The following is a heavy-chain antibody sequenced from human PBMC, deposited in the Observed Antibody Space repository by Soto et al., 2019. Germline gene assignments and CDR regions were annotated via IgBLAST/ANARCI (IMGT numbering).Heavy chain of an antibody. CDR2: ISYDGSNK. Sequence: QVQLVESGGGVVQPGRSLRLSCAASGFTFSSYGMHWVRQAPGKGLEWVAVISYDGSNKYYADSVKGRFTISRDNSKNTLYLQMNSLRAEDTAVDYCAKGVAIFGVVTPPGYWGQGTLVTVSS. D-gene: IGHD3-3*01. CDR3: AKGVAIFGVVTPPGY. CDR1: GFTFSSYG. V-gene: IGHV3-30*18. J-gene: IGHJ4*02.